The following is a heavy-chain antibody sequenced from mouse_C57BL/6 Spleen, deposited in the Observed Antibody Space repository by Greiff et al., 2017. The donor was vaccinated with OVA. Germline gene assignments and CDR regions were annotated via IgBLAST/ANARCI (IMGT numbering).Heavy chain of an antibody. J-gene: IGHJ3*01. D-gene: IGHD2-2*01. CDR2: ISGGGGNT. Sequence: DVMLVESGGGLVKPGGSLKLSCAASGFTFSSYTMSWVRQTPEKRLEWVATISGGGGNTYYPDSVKGRFTISRDNAKNTLYLQMSSLRSEDTALYYCARRSGYHFAYWGQGTLVTVSA. V-gene: IGHV5-9*01. CDR1: GFTFSSYT. CDR3: ARRSGYHFAY.